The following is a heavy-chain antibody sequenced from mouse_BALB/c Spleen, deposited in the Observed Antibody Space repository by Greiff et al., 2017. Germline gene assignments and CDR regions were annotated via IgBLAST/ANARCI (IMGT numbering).Heavy chain of an antibody. CDR3: ARGYYGNHYYAMDY. V-gene: IGHV14-3*02. CDR2: IDPANGNT. J-gene: IGHJ4*01. CDR1: GFNIKDTY. Sequence: VQLQQSGAELVKPGASVKLSCTASGFNIKDTYMHWVKQRPEQGLEWIGRIDPANGNTKYDPKFQGKATITADTSSNTAYLQLSSLTSEDTAVYYCARGYYGNHYYAMDYWGQGTSVTVSS. D-gene: IGHD2-1*01.